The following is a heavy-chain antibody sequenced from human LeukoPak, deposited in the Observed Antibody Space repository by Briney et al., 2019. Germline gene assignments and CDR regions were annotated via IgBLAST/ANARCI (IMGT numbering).Heavy chain of an antibody. V-gene: IGHV4-61*01. J-gene: IGHJ4*02. Sequence: SETLSLTCTVSGGSVSSGSYYWSWIRQPAGKGLEWIGYIYYSGSTNYNPSLKSRVTISVDTSKNQFSLKLSSVTAADTAVYYCARDGDAIDYWGQGTLVTVSS. CDR1: GGSVSSGSYY. CDR3: ARDGDAIDY. CDR2: IYYSGST. D-gene: IGHD4-17*01.